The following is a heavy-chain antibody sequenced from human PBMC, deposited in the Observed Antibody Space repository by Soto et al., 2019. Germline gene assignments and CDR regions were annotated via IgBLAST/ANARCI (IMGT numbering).Heavy chain of an antibody. D-gene: IGHD2-2*02. CDR2: IYSGGST. CDR3: AIEPYTLAKGYWYFDL. Sequence: EVQLVESGGGLIQPGGSLRLSCAASGFTVSSNYMSWVRQAPGKGLEWVSVIYSGGSTYYADSVKGRFTISRDNSKNTLYLQMNSLRAEDTAVYYCAIEPYTLAKGYWYFDLWGRGTLVTVS. J-gene: IGHJ2*01. V-gene: IGHV3-53*01. CDR1: GFTVSSNY.